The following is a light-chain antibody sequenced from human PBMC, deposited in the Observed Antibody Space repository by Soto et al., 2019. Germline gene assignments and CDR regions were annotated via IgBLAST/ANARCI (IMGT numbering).Light chain of an antibody. J-gene: IGKJ3*01. CDR2: AAS. CDR1: QGIRND. Sequence: IQLSHSPSSLSASVGNSFTITCRASQGIRNDLDWFQQKPGKAPKXLMYAASNLQSGVPARFSGSGSGTDVTLTISSLQTEDGATYYGLQNYFYPFTFGPGTKVDIK. V-gene: IGKV1-6*01. CDR3: LQNYFYPFT.